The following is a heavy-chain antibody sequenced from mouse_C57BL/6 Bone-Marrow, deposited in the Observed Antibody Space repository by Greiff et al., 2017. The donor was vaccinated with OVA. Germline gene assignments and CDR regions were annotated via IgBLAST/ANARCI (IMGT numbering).Heavy chain of an antibody. CDR1: GYTFTDYY. CDR3: ARWDDAPAWFAY. Sequence: EVQLQQSGPELVKPGASVKIPCKASGYTFTDYYMDWVKQSHGKSLEWIGDINPNNGGTIYNQKFKGKATLTVDKSSSTAYMELRSLTSEDTAVYYCARWDDAPAWFAYWGQGTLVTVSA. V-gene: IGHV1-18*01. D-gene: IGHD2-3*01. J-gene: IGHJ3*01. CDR2: INPNNGGT.